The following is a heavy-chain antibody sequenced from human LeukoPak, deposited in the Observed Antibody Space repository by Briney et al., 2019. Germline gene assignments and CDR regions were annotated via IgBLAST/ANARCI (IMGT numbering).Heavy chain of an antibody. CDR1: GFTFNSYG. V-gene: IGHV3-30*03. Sequence: QPGRSLRLSRAASGFTFNSYGMHWVRQAPGKGLEWVTLISYDGSNKYYGDSVKGRFTISRDNSKNTLYLQMSSLRAEDTAVYYCARDRVPYYYDSTGAFDIWGQGTMVTVSS. CDR2: ISYDGSNK. D-gene: IGHD3-22*01. CDR3: ARDRVPYYYDSTGAFDI. J-gene: IGHJ3*02.